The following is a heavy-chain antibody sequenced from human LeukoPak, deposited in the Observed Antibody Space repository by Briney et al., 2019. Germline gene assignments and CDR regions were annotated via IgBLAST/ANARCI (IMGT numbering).Heavy chain of an antibody. Sequence: SGTLSLTCAVSGGSISSGNWWSWVRQPPGKGLEWIGEIYHSGSTNYNPSLKSRVTISVDKSKNQFSLKLNSVTAADTAVYYCARVTLIVVVAWFDPWGQGTLVIVSS. CDR1: GGSISSGNW. V-gene: IGHV4-4*02. CDR3: ARVTLIVVVAWFDP. CDR2: IYHSGST. D-gene: IGHD2-2*01. J-gene: IGHJ5*02.